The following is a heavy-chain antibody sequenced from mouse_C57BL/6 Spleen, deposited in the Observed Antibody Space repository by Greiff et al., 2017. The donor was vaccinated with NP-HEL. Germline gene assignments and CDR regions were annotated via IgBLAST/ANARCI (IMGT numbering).Heavy chain of an antibody. D-gene: IGHD2-3*01. CDR1: GYTFTSYW. Sequence: VQLQQPGAELVKPGASVKMSCKASGYTFTSYWITWVKQRPGPGLEWIGDIYPGSGSTNYNEKFKSKATLTVDTSSSTSYMQLSSLTSEDSAVYYCARWGDGSHWYFDVWGTGTTVTVSS. V-gene: IGHV1-55*01. J-gene: IGHJ1*03. CDR2: IYPGSGST. CDR3: ARWGDGSHWYFDV.